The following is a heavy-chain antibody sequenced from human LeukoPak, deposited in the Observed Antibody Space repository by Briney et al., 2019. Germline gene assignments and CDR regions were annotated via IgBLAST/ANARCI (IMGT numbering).Heavy chain of an antibody. D-gene: IGHD1-26*01. J-gene: IGHJ5*02. CDR2: INPSGGST. CDR3: ARDNSVGDYAWWFDP. CDR1: GYTFTSYY. V-gene: IGHV1-46*01. Sequence: RASVKVSCKASGYTFTSYYMHWVRQAPGQGLEWMGIINPSGGSTSYAQKFQGRVTMTRDTSTSTVYMELSSLRSEDTAVYYCARDNSVGDYAWWFDPWGQGTLVTVSP.